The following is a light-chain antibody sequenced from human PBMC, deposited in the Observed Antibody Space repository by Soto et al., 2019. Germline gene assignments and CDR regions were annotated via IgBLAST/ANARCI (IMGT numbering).Light chain of an antibody. Sequence: QSALTQPASVSGSPGQSITISCTGTSSGVGFYNYVSWYQQHPGKAPKLMIYEVSNRPSGVSNRFSGSKSGNTASLTISGLQAEDEADYYCSSYTSGSTLDVFGTGTKLTVL. CDR1: SSGVGFYNY. V-gene: IGLV2-14*01. CDR3: SSYTSGSTLDV. CDR2: EVS. J-gene: IGLJ1*01.